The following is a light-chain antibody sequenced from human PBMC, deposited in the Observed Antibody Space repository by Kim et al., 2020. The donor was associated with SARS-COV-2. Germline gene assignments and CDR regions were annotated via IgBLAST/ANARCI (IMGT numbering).Light chain of an antibody. Sequence: GKTLTTSCTRSIGIIDANYVQWYQQRPGGVPTTVIYEDDQRPSGVSDRFSGSIDNSSNAASLTISGLRTEDEADYYCQSYTRDNVIFGGGTQLTVL. J-gene: IGLJ2*01. CDR1: IGIIDANY. V-gene: IGLV6-57*03. CDR3: QSYTRDNVI. CDR2: EDD.